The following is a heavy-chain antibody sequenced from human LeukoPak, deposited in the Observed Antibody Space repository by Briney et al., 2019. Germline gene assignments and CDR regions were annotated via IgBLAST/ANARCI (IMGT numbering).Heavy chain of an antibody. CDR3: TTDRGYYDSSGFDY. CDR2: TKSKSDGGST. Sequence: GGSLRLSCAASGFIFSNAWMSWVRRAPGKGLEWVGRTKSKSDGGSTDYAAPVKGRFTISRDDSKNTLYLQMNSLKTEDTAVYYCTTDRGYYDSSGFDYWGQGTLVTVSS. D-gene: IGHD3-22*01. V-gene: IGHV3-15*01. CDR1: GFIFSNAW. J-gene: IGHJ4*02.